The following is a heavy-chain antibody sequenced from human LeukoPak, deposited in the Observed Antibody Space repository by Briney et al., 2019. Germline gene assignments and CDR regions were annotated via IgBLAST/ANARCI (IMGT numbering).Heavy chain of an antibody. D-gene: IGHD3-22*01. Sequence: GGSLRLSCAASGFTFNNYAMSWVRQAPGKGLEWVSAISGSGRSTYYADSVKGRFTISRDNSRNTLYLQMNSLRAEDTAVYYCARLFQRNELNYYDSSGYSLGYWGQGTLVTVSS. CDR3: ARLFQRNELNYYDSSGYSLGY. CDR2: ISGSGRST. J-gene: IGHJ4*02. V-gene: IGHV3-23*01. CDR1: GFTFNNYA.